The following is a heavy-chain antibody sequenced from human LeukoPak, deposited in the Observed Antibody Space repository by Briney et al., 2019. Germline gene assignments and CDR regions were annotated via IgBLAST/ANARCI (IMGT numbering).Heavy chain of an antibody. Sequence: RGSLILSFAASGFTFRGYEMNWVRQAPGKGLALVSYISSSGSTIYYADSVKGRFTISRDNAKNSLYLQMNSLRAEDTAVYYCARGHGGYGNYFDYWGQGTLVTVSS. CDR2: ISSSGSTI. CDR3: ARGHGGYGNYFDY. J-gene: IGHJ4*02. D-gene: IGHD5-12*01. V-gene: IGHV3-48*03. CDR1: GFTFRGYE.